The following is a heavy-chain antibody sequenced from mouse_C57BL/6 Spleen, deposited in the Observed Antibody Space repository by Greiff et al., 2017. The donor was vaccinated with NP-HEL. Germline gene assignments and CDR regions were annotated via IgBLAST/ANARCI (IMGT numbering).Heavy chain of an antibody. CDR2: IYPGDGDT. D-gene: IGHD2-5*01. V-gene: IGHV1-80*01. CDR1: GYAFSSYW. J-gene: IGHJ2*01. CDR3: ARSSSNPYFDY. Sequence: QVQLQQSGAELVKPGASVKISCKASGYAFSSYWMNWVKQRPGKGLEGIGQIYPGDGDTNYNGKFKGKATLTADKSSSTAYMQLSSLTSEDSAVYFCARSSSNPYFDYWGQGTTLTVSS.